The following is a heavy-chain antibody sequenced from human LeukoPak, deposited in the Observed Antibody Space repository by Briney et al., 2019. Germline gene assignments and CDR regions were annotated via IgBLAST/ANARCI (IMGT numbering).Heavy chain of an antibody. V-gene: IGHV6-1*01. D-gene: IGHD6-19*01. J-gene: IGHJ6*02. CDR3: ARDLSGSGWYGSNYGMDV. CDR2: TYYRSKWYN. CDR1: GDSVSSNSAA. Sequence: SQTLSLTCAISGDSVSSNSAAWNWIRQSPSRGLEWLGRTYYRSKWYNDYAVSVESRITINPDTSKNQFSLQLNSVTPEDTAVYYCARDLSGSGWYGSNYGMDVWGQGTTVTASS.